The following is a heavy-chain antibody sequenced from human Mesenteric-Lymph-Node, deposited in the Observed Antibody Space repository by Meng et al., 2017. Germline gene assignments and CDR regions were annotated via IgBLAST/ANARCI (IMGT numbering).Heavy chain of an antibody. CDR1: GYSISSGYY. CDR2: IYHSGST. CDR3: ARGRLAYCGGDCYHDAFDI. D-gene: IGHD2-21*02. Sequence: GSLRLSCTVSGYSISSGYYWGWIRQPPGKGLEWIGSIYHSGSTYYNPSLKSRVTISVDTSKNQFSLKLSSVTAADTAVYYCARGRLAYCGGDCYHDAFDIWGQGTMVTVSS. V-gene: IGHV4-38-2*02. J-gene: IGHJ3*02.